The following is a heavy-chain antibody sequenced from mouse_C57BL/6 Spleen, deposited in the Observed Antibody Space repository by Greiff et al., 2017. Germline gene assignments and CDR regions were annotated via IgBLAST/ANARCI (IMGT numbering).Heavy chain of an antibody. J-gene: IGHJ1*03. D-gene: IGHD2-10*02. CDR2: INPSNGGT. Sequence: QVHVKQPGTELVKPGASVKLSCKASGYTFTSYWMHWVKQRPGQGLEWIGNINPSNGGTNYNEKFKSKATLTVDKSSSTAYMQLSSLTSEDSAVYYCARYGPLWYFDVWGTGTTVTVSS. CDR1: GYTFTSYW. V-gene: IGHV1-53*01. CDR3: ARYGPLWYFDV.